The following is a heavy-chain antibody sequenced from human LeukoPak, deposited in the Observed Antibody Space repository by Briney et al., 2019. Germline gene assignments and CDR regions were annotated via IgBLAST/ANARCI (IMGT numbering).Heavy chain of an antibody. CDR1: GGSVSSYY. Sequence: KPSETLSLTRAVSGGSVSSYYWSWIRQPAGKGLEWIGRIYSSGSTNYNPSLESRVTMSVDTSKNQFSLRLRSVTAADTAVYHCVRDGDYESGNDLDHWGQGILVTVSS. D-gene: IGHD3-10*01. J-gene: IGHJ4*02. CDR3: VRDGDYESGNDLDH. V-gene: IGHV4-4*07. CDR2: IYSSGST.